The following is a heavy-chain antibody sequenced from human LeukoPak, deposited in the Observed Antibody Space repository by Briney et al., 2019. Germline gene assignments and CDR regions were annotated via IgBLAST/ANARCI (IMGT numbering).Heavy chain of an antibody. CDR2: INTDGSST. Sequence: GGSLRLSCAASGFTFSSYWMHWVRQAPGKGLVWVSRINTDGSSTSYADSVKGRFTISRDNAKNTLYLQMNSLRAEDTAVYYRARDPGYSSSWYRLLYYFDSWGPGTPVTPSS. CDR3: ARDPGYSSSWYRLLYYFDS. D-gene: IGHD6-13*01. CDR1: GFTFSSYW. J-gene: IGHJ4*02. V-gene: IGHV3-74*01.